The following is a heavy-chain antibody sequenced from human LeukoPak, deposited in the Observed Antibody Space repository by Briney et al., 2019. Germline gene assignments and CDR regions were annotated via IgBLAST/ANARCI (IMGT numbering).Heavy chain of an antibody. D-gene: IGHD1-26*01. CDR3: ARGVWSGSYLGWFDP. CDR2: IHTTGRT. J-gene: IGHJ5*02. Sequence: PSETLSLTCSISGGSISSGDHYWTWIRQPAGKELEWIGRIHTTGRTNYNPSLKSRVYISVDTSKNQFSLKLSSVTAADTAVYYCARGVWSGSYLGWFDPWGQGTLVTVSS. CDR1: GGSISSGDHY. V-gene: IGHV4-61*02.